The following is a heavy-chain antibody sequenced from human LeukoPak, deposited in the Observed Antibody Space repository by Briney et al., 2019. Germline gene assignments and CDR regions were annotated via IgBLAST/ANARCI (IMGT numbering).Heavy chain of an antibody. V-gene: IGHV1-69*01. D-gene: IGHD6-19*01. CDR2: IIPIFGTA. CDR3: ARASYSSGWYEPYYYYGMDV. J-gene: IGHJ6*02. CDR1: GFTFSSYA. Sequence: GGSLRLSCAASGFTFSSYAISWVRQAPGQGLEWMGGIIPIFGTANYAQKFQGRVTITADESTSTAYMELSSLRSEDTAVYYCARASYSSGWYEPYYYYGMDVWGQGTTVTVSS.